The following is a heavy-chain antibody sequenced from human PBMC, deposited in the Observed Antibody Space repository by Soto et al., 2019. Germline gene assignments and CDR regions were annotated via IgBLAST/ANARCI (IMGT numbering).Heavy chain of an antibody. J-gene: IGHJ4*02. CDR1: GYTFTGYA. CDR2: INAGNGNT. V-gene: IGHV1-3*01. CDR3: ARDKRDLRFLEWSYYFDY. Sequence: ASVKVSCKASGYTFTGYAMHWVRQAPGQRLEWMGWINAGNGNTKYSQKFQGRVTITRDTSASTACMELSSLRSEDTAVYYCARDKRDLRFLEWSYYFDYWGQGTLVTVSS. D-gene: IGHD3-3*01.